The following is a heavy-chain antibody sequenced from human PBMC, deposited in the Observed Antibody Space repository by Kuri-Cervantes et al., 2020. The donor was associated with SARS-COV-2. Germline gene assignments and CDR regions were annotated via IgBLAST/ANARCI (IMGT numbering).Heavy chain of an antibody. J-gene: IGHJ4*02. CDR2: ISAYNGNT. CDR1: GYTCSNYD. CDR3: ARALTAWRNDILTGYPDY. D-gene: IGHD3-9*01. Sequence: DSVNVSCKASGYTCSNYDISWVRQAPGQGLEWVGWISAYNGNTNYPQKLQGRVTMTTDTSTSTAYMDLRSLRSHDTAVYYCARALTAWRNDILTGYPDYWGQGTLVTVSS. V-gene: IGHV1-18*01.